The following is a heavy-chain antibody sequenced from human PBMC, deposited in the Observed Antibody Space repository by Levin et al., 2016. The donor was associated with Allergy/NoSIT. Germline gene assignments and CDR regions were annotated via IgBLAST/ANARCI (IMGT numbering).Heavy chain of an antibody. D-gene: IGHD2-2*01. Sequence: GGSLRLSCAASGFTFSDHYMDWVRQAPGKGLEWVGRIRNKVNGYTTEYAASVKGRFSVSRDDSESSLSLQMNSLKTEDTAVYYCTRGGSRETPGYYHGLDVWGQGTTVTVSS. J-gene: IGHJ6*02. CDR3: TRGGSRETPGYYHGLDV. CDR1: GFTFSDHY. V-gene: IGHV3-72*01. CDR2: IRNKVNGYTT.